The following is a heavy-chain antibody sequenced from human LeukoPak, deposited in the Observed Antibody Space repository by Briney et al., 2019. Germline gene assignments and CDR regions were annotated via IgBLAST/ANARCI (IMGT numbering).Heavy chain of an antibody. J-gene: IGHJ5*02. CDR2: ISAYNGDT. D-gene: IGHD5-12*01. CDR1: GYTFTSYG. CDR3: ASGGDSGYKNWFDP. Sequence: ASVKVSCKASGYTFTSYGINWVRQAPGQGLEWMGWISAYNGDTNYAQKLQGRVTMTTDTSTSTAYMELRSLRSDDTAVYYCASGGDSGYKNWFDPWGQGTLVTVSS. V-gene: IGHV1-18*01.